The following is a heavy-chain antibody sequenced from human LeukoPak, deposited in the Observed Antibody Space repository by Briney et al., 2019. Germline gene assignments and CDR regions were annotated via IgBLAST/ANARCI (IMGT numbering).Heavy chain of an antibody. J-gene: IGHJ4*02. CDR2: IIPIFGTA. V-gene: IGHV1-69*01. Sequence: SVKVSCKASVCTFSSYAISWVRQAPGQGLEWMGGIIPIFGTANYAQKFQGRVTITADESTSTAYMELSSLRSEDTAVYHCASYGDYDILTGYYSEQHYFDYWGQGTLVTVSS. D-gene: IGHD3-9*01. CDR3: ASYGDYDILTGYYSEQHYFDY. CDR1: VCTFSSYA.